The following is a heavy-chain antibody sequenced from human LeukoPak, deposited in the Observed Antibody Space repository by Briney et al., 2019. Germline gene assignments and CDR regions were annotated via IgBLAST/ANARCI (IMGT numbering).Heavy chain of an antibody. Sequence: ASVKVSCKASGYTFTDYYMHRVRQAPGQGLEWMGWINPNSGGTDYAQQSQGRVTMTRDTSISTAYMELSSLRSDDTAVYYCARDSPLPVTVAGTNFDYWGQGTLVTVSS. D-gene: IGHD6-19*01. CDR1: GYTFTDYY. CDR2: INPNSGGT. CDR3: ARDSPLPVTVAGTNFDY. V-gene: IGHV1-2*02. J-gene: IGHJ4*02.